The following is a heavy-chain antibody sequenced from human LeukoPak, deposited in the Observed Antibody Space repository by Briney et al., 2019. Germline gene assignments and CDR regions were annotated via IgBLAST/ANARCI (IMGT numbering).Heavy chain of an antibody. CDR3: AKDRAQWELHGGGGFDY. D-gene: IGHD1-26*01. V-gene: IGHV3-30*04. Sequence: GGSLRLSCAASGFTFSSYAMHWVRQAPGKGLEWVAVISYDGSNKYYADSVKGRFTISRDNSKNTLYLQMNSLRAEDTAVYYCAKDRAQWELHGGGGFDYWGQGTLVTVSS. J-gene: IGHJ4*02. CDR2: ISYDGSNK. CDR1: GFTFSSYA.